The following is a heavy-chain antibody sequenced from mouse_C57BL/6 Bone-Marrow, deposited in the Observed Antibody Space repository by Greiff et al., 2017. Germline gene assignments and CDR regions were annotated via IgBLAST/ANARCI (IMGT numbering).Heavy chain of an antibody. D-gene: IGHD1-1*01. J-gene: IGHJ1*03. V-gene: IGHV1-4*01. Sequence: QVQLQQSGAELARPGASVKMSCKASGYTFTSYTMHWVKQRPGQGLEWIGYINPSSGYTKYNQKFKDKATLTADKSSRTAYMQLSSLTSEDSAVYYCAREVILDFDVWGTGTTVTVSS. CDR2: INPSSGYT. CDR3: AREVILDFDV. CDR1: GYTFTSYT.